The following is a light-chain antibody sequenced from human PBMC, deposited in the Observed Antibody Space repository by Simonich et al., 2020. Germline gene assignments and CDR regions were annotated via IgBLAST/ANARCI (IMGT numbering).Light chain of an antibody. V-gene: IGLV1-40*01. J-gene: IGLJ3*02. CDR3: QSYDSSLSGSV. CDR1: SSNIGAGYD. Sequence: QSVLTQPPSVSGAPGQRVTISCTGSSSNIGAGYDVHWYQQLPGTAPKLLIYGNSNRPPGGPDRFSGSKSGTSASLAITGRQAEDEADYYCQSYDSSLSGSVFGGGTKLTVL. CDR2: GNS.